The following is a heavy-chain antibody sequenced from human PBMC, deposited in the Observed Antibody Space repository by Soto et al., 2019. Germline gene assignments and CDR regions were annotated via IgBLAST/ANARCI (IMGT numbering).Heavy chain of an antibody. Sequence: GASVKVSCXASGYTFTSYGISWVRQAPGQGLEWMGWISAYNGNTNYAQKLQGRVTMTTDTSTSTAYMELRSLRSDDTAVYYCARDLRPYYDSSLSPDAFDIWGQGTMVTVSS. CDR2: ISAYNGNT. CDR3: ARDLRPYYDSSLSPDAFDI. V-gene: IGHV1-18*01. CDR1: GYTFTSYG. J-gene: IGHJ3*02. D-gene: IGHD3-22*01.